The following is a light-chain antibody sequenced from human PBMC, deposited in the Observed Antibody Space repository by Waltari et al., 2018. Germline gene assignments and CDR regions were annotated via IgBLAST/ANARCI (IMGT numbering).Light chain of an antibody. CDR3: QQRSSWPFMYT. CDR2: HAS. CDR1: QSINNNY. J-gene: IGKJ2*01. V-gene: IGKV3D-20*02. Sequence: EIVLTQSPGTLSLSPGERASLSCRASQSINNNYLAWYQQIPGQAPRLLIYHASTRATGIPDRFSGSGSGTDFTLAISRLEPEDFAVYYCQQRSSWPFMYTFGQGTKLEIK.